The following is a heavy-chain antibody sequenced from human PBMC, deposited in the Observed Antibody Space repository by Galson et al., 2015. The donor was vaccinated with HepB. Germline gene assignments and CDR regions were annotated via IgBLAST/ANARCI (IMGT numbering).Heavy chain of an antibody. J-gene: IGHJ4*02. CDR3: ARGKGNNNYADF. V-gene: IGHV3-23*01. Sequence: SLRLSCAASGFTSSTYVMIWVRQAPGKGLEWVSTIGLSGNTMYADSVQGRFAISRDNSKNTLYLQMNSLRADDTAFYYCARGKGNNNYADFWGQGTLVTVSS. CDR2: IGLSGNTM. CDR1: GFTSSTYV. D-gene: IGHD4-11*01.